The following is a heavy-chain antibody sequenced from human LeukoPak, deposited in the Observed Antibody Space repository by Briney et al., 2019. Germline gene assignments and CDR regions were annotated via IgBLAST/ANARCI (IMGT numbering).Heavy chain of an antibody. D-gene: IGHD4-11*01. Sequence: PGGSLRLSCAASGFTFSSYAMSWVPQAPGKGLEWVSAISGSGGSTYYADSVKGRFTISRDNSKNTLYLQMNSLRAEDTAVYYCAKDYSNYNYFDYWGQGTLVTVSS. V-gene: IGHV3-23*01. CDR1: GFTFSSYA. CDR3: AKDYSNYNYFDY. CDR2: ISGSGGST. J-gene: IGHJ4*02.